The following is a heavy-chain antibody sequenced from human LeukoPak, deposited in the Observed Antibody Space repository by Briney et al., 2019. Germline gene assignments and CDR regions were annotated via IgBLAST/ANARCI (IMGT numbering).Heavy chain of an antibody. Sequence: GGSLRLSCAASGFIFNNYGLIWVRQAPGKGLEWVSAISNDGGGTQYAEFVKGRFTISRDNSKNTLFLQMDSLRAEDTALYYCAKGSSGYFADLWGQGTLVTVSS. D-gene: IGHD3-22*01. CDR3: AKGSSGYFADL. CDR2: ISNDGGGT. V-gene: IGHV3-23*01. CDR1: GFIFNNYG. J-gene: IGHJ5*02.